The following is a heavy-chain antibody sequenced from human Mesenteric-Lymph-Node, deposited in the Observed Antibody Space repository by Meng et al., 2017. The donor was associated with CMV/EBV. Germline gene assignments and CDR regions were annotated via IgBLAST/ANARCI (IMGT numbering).Heavy chain of an antibody. D-gene: IGHD4-17*01. Sequence: GESLKISCAASGFTLVSYEMNWVRQAPGKGLDWVSYISVSGGTISYADSVKGRFTISRDNAKNSLYLQMNSLRAEDTAVYYCARADGFSLDHWGQGTLVTVSS. J-gene: IGHJ4*02. CDR3: ARADGFSLDH. CDR2: ISVSGGTI. V-gene: IGHV3-48*03. CDR1: GFTLVSYE.